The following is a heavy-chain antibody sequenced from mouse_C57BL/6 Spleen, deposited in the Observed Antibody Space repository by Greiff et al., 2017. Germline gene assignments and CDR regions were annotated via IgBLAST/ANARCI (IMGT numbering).Heavy chain of an antibody. Sequence: QVQLQQPGAELVRPGSSVKLSCKASGYTFTSYWMHWVKQRPIQGLEWIGNIDPSDSETHYNQKFKDKATLTVDKSSSTAYMQLSSLTSEDSAVYYCARNHYGSSYWYFDVWGTGTTVTVSS. CDR2: IDPSDSET. J-gene: IGHJ1*03. CDR1: GYTFTSYW. D-gene: IGHD1-1*01. V-gene: IGHV1-52*01. CDR3: ARNHYGSSYWYFDV.